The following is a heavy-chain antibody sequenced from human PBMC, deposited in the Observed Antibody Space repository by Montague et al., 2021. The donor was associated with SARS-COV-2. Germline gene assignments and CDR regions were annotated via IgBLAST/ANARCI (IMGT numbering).Heavy chain of an antibody. CDR1: GGSFSGYY. CDR2: INHGRST. CDR3: ARLGEGVVPAPILGVGPYYSYYYMDV. D-gene: IGHD2-2*02. V-gene: IGHV4-34*01. Sequence: SETLSLTCAVHGGSFSGYYWNWIRQPPGKGLEWIGEINHGRSTNYNPSLKSRVTISADTSKNQFSLKLTSVAAADTAVYYCARLGEGVVPAPILGVGPYYSYYYMDVWGKGTTVTVSS. J-gene: IGHJ6*03.